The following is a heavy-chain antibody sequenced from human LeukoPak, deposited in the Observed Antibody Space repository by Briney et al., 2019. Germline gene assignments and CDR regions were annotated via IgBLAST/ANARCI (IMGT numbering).Heavy chain of an antibody. D-gene: IGHD3-22*01. CDR3: ARGDQAGLITPYYFDY. J-gene: IGHJ4*02. Sequence: GGSLRLSCAASGFTFSSYAMSWVRQAPGKGLEWVSAISGSGGSTYYADSVKGRFTISRDNAKNSLYLQMNSLRAEDTAVYYCARGDQAGLITPYYFDYWGQGTLVTVSS. CDR2: ISGSGGST. CDR1: GFTFSSYA. V-gene: IGHV3-23*01.